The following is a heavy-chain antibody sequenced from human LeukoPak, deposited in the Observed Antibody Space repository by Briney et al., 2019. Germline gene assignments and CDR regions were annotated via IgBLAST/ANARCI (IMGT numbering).Heavy chain of an antibody. CDR1: GFTFSSYA. Sequence: GGSLRLSCAASGFTFSSYAMSWVRQAPGKGLEWVSAISGSGGSTYYADSVKGRFTISRDKSKNTLYLQMNSLRAEDTAVYYCAKAVDIVATISRKYLDYYGMDVWGQGTTVTVSS. CDR2: ISGSGGST. V-gene: IGHV3-23*01. J-gene: IGHJ6*02. D-gene: IGHD5-12*01. CDR3: AKAVDIVATISRKYLDYYGMDV.